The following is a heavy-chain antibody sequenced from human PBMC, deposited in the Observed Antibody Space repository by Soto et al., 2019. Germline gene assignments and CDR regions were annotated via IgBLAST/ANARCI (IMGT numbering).Heavy chain of an antibody. D-gene: IGHD2-2*02. CDR2: ISHTGST. Sequence: SETLSLTCTVSGFSISSGYYWVWIRQPPGKGLGWIGSISHTGSTYYNPSLKSRVTISVGTSKNQFSLRLRSVTAADTAVYYCARDCSSTNCYIPDYWGQGALVTVSS. J-gene: IGHJ4*02. CDR3: ARDCSSTNCYIPDY. V-gene: IGHV4-38-2*02. CDR1: GFSISSGYY.